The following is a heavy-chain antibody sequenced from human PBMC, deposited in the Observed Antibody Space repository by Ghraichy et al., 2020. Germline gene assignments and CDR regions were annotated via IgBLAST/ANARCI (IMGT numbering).Heavy chain of an antibody. CDR3: ARVAARPLRVDY. CDR1: GGSFSGYY. J-gene: IGHJ4*02. Sequence: SETLSLTCAVYGGSFSGYYWSWIPQPPGQGLEWIGEINHSGSTNYNPSLKSRVTISVDTSKNQFSLKLSSVTAADTAVYYCARVAARPLRVDYWGQGTLVTVSS. CDR2: INHSGST. D-gene: IGHD6-6*01. V-gene: IGHV4-34*01.